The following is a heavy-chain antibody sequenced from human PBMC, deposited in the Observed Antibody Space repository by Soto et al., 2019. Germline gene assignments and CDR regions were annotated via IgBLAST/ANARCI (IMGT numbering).Heavy chain of an antibody. Sequence: QVQLVQSGAEVKKPGSSVKVSCKASGGTFSSYTISWVRQAPGQGLEWMGRIIPILGIANYAQKFQGRVTITADNSTSTAYMELSSLRSEDTAVYYCARDGGCSSTSCYGSIDYWGQGTLVTVSS. J-gene: IGHJ4*02. V-gene: IGHV1-69*08. CDR1: GGTFSSYT. D-gene: IGHD2-2*01. CDR2: IIPILGIA. CDR3: ARDGGCSSTSCYGSIDY.